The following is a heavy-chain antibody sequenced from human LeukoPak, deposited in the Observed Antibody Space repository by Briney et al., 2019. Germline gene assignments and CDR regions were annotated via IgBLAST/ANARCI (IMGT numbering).Heavy chain of an antibody. CDR2: IYYSGST. CDR3: ARVDDCSGDY. D-gene: IGHD3-22*01. CDR1: GGSISSYY. J-gene: IGHJ4*02. Sequence: PSETLSLTCTVSGGSISSYYWSWIRQPPGKGLEWIGYIYYSGSTNYNPSLKGRVTISVDTSKNQFSLKLSSVTAADTAVYYCARVDDCSGDYWGQGTLVTVSS. V-gene: IGHV4-59*01.